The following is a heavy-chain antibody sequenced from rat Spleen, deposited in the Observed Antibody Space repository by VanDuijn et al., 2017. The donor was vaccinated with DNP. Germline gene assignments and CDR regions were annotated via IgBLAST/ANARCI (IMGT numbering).Heavy chain of an antibody. J-gene: IGHJ2*01. CDR2: IRNKANNYAT. D-gene: IGHD5-1*01. CDR1: GFTFRDAD. Sequence: VQLVESGGGLVQPGRSLKLSCAASGFTFRDADMYWVRQAPGKGLEWIARIRNKANNYATLYADSVKGRFTISRDNAKNTQYLQMDSLRSEDTATYFCSTVVVTGSLDYWGQGVMVTVSS. CDR3: STVVVTGSLDY. V-gene: IGHV10-5*01.